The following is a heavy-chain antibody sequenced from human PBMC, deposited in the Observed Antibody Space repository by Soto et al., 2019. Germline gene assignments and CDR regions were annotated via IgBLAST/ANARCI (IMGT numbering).Heavy chain of an antibody. Sequence: EVQLVESGGGLVQPEGSLRLSCSASGFTFSTYAMHWVRQAPGKGLEYVSAISGYGGTTYHAEPVKGRFTISRDNSKNTLYLQMSSLRPEDAAVYYCVKEPHTGMLGGDSYYGLDVWGQGTTVTVSS. J-gene: IGHJ6*02. CDR3: VKEPHTGMLGGDSYYGLDV. CDR1: GFTFSTYA. CDR2: ISGYGGTT. D-gene: IGHD1-26*01. V-gene: IGHV3-64D*06.